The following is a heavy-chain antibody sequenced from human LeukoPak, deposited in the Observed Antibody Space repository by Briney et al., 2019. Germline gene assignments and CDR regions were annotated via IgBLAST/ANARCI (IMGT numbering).Heavy chain of an antibody. CDR3: AKDQGSGHGSYTWGTFDY. CDR1: VDCLSSYA. Sequence: GGSLRLSSAASVDCLSSYAMSWVREALGEGREWVSGINGRGDSTVYADTVKGRFTISRDNSKNTLYLQMNSLRVEDTAVYYCAKDQGSGHGSYTWGTFDYWGLETLVTVFS. J-gene: IGHJ4*01. CDR2: INGRGDST. V-gene: IGHV3-23*01. D-gene: IGHD3-3*01.